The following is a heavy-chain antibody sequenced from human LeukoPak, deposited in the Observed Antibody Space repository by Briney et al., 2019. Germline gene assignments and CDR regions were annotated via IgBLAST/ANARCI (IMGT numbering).Heavy chain of an antibody. D-gene: IGHD2-15*01. CDR1: GYTFTRYD. CDR2: VNLKSGNT. V-gene: IGHV1-8*03. J-gene: IGHJ4*02. CDR3: ARVYGSLDS. Sequence: ASVKVSCKASGYTFTRYDINWVRQATGQGLEWMGWVNLKSGNTGSAQKFQGRVTITRDTSINTAYMELSSLRPEDTGVYYCARVYGSLDSWGQGTLVTVSS.